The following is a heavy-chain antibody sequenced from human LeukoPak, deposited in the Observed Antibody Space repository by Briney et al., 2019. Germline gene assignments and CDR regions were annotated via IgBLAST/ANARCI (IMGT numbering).Heavy chain of an antibody. CDR3: ASAPMVRVNDY. D-gene: IGHD3-10*01. CDR1: GYPFIGYY. V-gene: IGHV7-4-1*02. CDR2: SNTNTGNP. Sequence: ASVKVSCKTSGYPFIGYYVHWVRQAPGQGLEWMGWSNTNTGNPTYAQGFTERFVFSLETSVSTAYLQISSLKAEDTAVYYCASAPMVRVNDYWGQGTLVTVSS. J-gene: IGHJ4*02.